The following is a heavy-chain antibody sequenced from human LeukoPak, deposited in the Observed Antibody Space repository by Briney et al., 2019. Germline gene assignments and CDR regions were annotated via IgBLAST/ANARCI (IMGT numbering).Heavy chain of an antibody. V-gene: IGHV4-39*01. Sequence: SETLSLTCTVSGGSIRSSYYYWGWIRQPPGKGLEWIGSIYDSGSTYYNPSLKSRVTISVDTSKNQFSLKLNSVTAADTAVYYCARHKRAYSNGWYYFDYWGQGTLVTVSS. CDR1: GGSIRSSYYY. J-gene: IGHJ4*02. CDR3: ARHKRAYSNGWYYFDY. CDR2: IYDSGST. D-gene: IGHD6-19*01.